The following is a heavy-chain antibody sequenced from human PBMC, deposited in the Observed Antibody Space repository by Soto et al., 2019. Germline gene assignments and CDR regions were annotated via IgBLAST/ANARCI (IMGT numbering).Heavy chain of an antibody. J-gene: IGHJ4*02. CDR2: IIPIFGTP. Sequence: QVQLVQSVAEVKKPGSSVKVSCKASGDSFSSYAISWVRQAPGHGLEWRGRIIPIFGTPNYAQRVEGRVTISADESTSTANMELSSLRSADRDVYYCATGGNYYETSGLAYWGQGNLVIVSS. CDR3: ATGGNYYETSGLAY. V-gene: IGHV1-69*01. D-gene: IGHD3-22*01. CDR1: GDSFSSYA.